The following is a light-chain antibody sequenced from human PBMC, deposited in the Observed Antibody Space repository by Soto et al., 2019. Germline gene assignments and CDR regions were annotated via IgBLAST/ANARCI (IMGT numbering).Light chain of an antibody. CDR3: QKGHSFPLT. V-gene: IGKV1-12*01. CDR2: AAA. Sequence: DIQMTPSPSSVSASVGARVPITCRARQGISNWLAWYQQKPGEAPKLLISAAASLPSGVPSRFSDSASGTDVTRTINSLQPDDVATYSGQKGHSFPLTFGGGTKAEIK. CDR1: QGISNW. J-gene: IGKJ4*01.